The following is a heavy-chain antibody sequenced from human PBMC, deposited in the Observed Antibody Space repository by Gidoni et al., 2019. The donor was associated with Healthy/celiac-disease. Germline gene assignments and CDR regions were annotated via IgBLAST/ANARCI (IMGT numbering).Heavy chain of an antibody. V-gene: IGHV4-31*03. D-gene: IGHD3-22*01. J-gene: IGHJ6*03. Sequence: QVQLQESGPGLVKPSQTLSLTCTVSGGSITSGGYYWSWIRQHPGKGLEWIGYIYYSGSTYYNPSLKSRVTISVDTSKNQFSLKLSSVTAADTAVYYCASSYDSSGYYSNYYYYMDVWGKGTTVTVSS. CDR3: ASSYDSSGYYSNYYYYMDV. CDR1: GGSITSGGYY. CDR2: IYYSGST.